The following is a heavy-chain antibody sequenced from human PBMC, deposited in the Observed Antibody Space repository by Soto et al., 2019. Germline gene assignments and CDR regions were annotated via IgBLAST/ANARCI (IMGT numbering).Heavy chain of an antibody. CDR2: FSGSGGST. CDR3: AKPGRPIDHSSSYYYFDY. V-gene: IGHV3-23*01. D-gene: IGHD6-6*01. J-gene: IGHJ4*02. Sequence: EVQLLESGGGLVQPGGSLRLSCAASGFTFSSYAMSWVRQAPGKGLEWVSAFSGSGGSTYYADSVKGRFTISRDNSKNTLYLQMNSLRAEDTAVYYCAKPGRPIDHSSSYYYFDYWGQGTLVTVSS. CDR1: GFTFSSYA.